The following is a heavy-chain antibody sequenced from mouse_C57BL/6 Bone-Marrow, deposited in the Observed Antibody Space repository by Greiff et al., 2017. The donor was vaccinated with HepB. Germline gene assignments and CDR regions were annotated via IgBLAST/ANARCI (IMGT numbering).Heavy chain of an antibody. Sequence: QVQLQQSGAELARPGASVKLSCKASGYTFTSYGISWVKQRPGQGLEWIGEIYPRSGNTYYNEKFKGKATLTADKSSSTAYMELRSLTSEDSAVYFCARIIHYYGSSYAIRYFDVWGTGTTVTVSS. CDR2: IYPRSGNT. J-gene: IGHJ1*03. D-gene: IGHD1-1*01. CDR1: GYTFTSYG. V-gene: IGHV1-81*01. CDR3: ARIIHYYGSSYAIRYFDV.